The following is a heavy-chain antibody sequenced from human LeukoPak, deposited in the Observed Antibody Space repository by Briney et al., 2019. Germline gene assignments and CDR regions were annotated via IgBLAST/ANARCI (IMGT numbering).Heavy chain of an antibody. CDR2: IWYDGSKQ. J-gene: IGHJ4*02. CDR3: AREEAIAAAGYFDY. V-gene: IGHV3-33*01. D-gene: IGHD6-13*01. Sequence: GGSLRLSCAASGFTFSSYGMHWVRQVPGKGLEWVAIIWYDGSKQYYADSVKGRFTISRDNSKNTLYVQMNSLRAEDTAVYYCAREEAIAAAGYFDYWGQGTLVTVSS. CDR1: GFTFSSYG.